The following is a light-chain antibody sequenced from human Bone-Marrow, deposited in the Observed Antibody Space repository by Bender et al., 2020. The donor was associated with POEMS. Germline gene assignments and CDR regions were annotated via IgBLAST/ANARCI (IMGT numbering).Light chain of an antibody. Sequence: QSALTQPASVSGSPGQSITISCTVTSSDFGSYNLVSWYQQHPGKAPKLIIYEVSDRPSGISNRFSGSKSGNTASLTISGLQAEDEADYYCSSYTGSSTLVFGGGTKLTVL. V-gene: IGLV2-14*02. CDR3: SSYTGSSTLV. J-gene: IGLJ2*01. CDR1: SSDFGSYNL. CDR2: EVS.